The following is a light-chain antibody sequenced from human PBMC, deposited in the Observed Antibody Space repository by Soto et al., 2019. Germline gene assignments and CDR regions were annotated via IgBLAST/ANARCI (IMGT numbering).Light chain of an antibody. J-gene: IGKJ2*01. CDR2: KAS. CDR3: QHYNSSPYT. V-gene: IGKV1-5*03. CDR1: QTISSW. Sequence: DTQMTQSPSTLSASVGDRVTITCRASQTISSWLAWYQQKAGTAPKLLIYKASTLESGVPSRFSGSGSGTEFTLTISSLQPDDFATYYCQHYNSSPYTFGQGTKLEI.